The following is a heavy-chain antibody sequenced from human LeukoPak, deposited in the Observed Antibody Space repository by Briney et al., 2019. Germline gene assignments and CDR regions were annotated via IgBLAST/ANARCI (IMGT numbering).Heavy chain of an antibody. CDR2: ISWNSGSI. CDR1: GFTFDDYA. J-gene: IGHJ5*02. Sequence: GGSLRLSCAASGFTFDDYAMHWVRQAPGKGLEWVSGISWNSGSIGYADSVKGRFTISRDNAKNSLYLQMNSLRAEDTALYYCAKGLHYYGSSGYYPNWFDPWGQGTLVTVSS. V-gene: IGHV3-9*01. CDR3: AKGLHYYGSSGYYPNWFDP. D-gene: IGHD3-22*01.